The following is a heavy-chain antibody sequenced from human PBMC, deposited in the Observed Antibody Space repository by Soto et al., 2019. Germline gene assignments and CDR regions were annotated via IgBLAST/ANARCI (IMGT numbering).Heavy chain of an antibody. J-gene: IGHJ5*02. CDR1: GFTFSSYA. CDR2: ISGSGGST. Sequence: GESLKISCAASGFTFSSYAMSWVRQAPGKGLEWVSAISGSGGSTYYADSVKGRFTISRDNSKNTLYLQMNSLRAEDTAVYYCAKGRDDSSGYYYEGYNWFDPWGQGTLVTVSS. CDR3: AKGRDDSSGYYYEGYNWFDP. D-gene: IGHD3-22*01. V-gene: IGHV3-23*01.